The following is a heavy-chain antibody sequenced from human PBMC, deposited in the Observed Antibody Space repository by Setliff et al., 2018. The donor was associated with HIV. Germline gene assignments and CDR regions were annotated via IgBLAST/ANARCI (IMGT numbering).Heavy chain of an antibody. CDR2: INPNSGGT. D-gene: IGHD6-6*01. J-gene: IGHJ3*02. CDR1: GYTFTGYY. Sequence: ASVKVSCKASGYTFTGYYMHWARQAPGQGLEWMGWINPNSGGTNYAQKFQGRVTMTRDTSISTAYMELGRLRSDDTAVYYCAREWVSSSQSSCAFDIWGQGTMVTVSS. CDR3: AREWVSSSQSSCAFDI. V-gene: IGHV1-2*02.